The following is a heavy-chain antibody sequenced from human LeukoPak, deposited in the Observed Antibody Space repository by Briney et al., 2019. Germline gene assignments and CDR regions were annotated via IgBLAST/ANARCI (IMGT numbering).Heavy chain of an antibody. CDR3: ARHGSSGYYLEYFQH. V-gene: IGHV4-59*01. CDR2: IYYSGST. CDR1: GGSISSYY. Sequence: SETLSLTCTVSGGSISSYYWSWIRQPPGKGLEWIGYIYYSGSTNYNPSLKSRVTISVGTSKNQFSLKLSSVTAADTAVYYCARHGSSGYYLEYFQHWGQGTLVTVSS. J-gene: IGHJ1*01. D-gene: IGHD3-22*01.